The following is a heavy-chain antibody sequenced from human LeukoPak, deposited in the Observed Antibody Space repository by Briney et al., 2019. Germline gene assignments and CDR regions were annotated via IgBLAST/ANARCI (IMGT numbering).Heavy chain of an antibody. CDR1: GGSISSSSYY. J-gene: IGHJ5*02. V-gene: IGHV4-39*01. D-gene: IGHD3-9*01. CDR2: IYYSGST. CDR3: ASSGPLRYFDWGGPQYNWFDP. Sequence: PSETLSLTCTVSGGSISSSSYYWGWIRQPPGKGLEWIGSIYYSGSTYYNPSLKSRVTISVDTSKNQFSLKLSSVTAADTAVYYCASSGPLRYFDWGGPQYNWFDPWGQGTLVTVSS.